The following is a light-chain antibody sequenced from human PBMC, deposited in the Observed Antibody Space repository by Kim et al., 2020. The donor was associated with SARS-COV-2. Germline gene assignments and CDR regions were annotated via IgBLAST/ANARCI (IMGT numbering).Light chain of an antibody. CDR1: QSVNRN. V-gene: IGKV3-15*01. CDR2: GAS. Sequence: IVMTQSPGTLSVSPGERATLSCRASQSVNRNLAWYQQKPGQAPRLLIYGASTRATGIPARFSGSGSGTEFTLTISSLQSEDSAVYYCQQYSNWPTFGPGTKVEIK. CDR3: QQYSNWPT. J-gene: IGKJ3*01.